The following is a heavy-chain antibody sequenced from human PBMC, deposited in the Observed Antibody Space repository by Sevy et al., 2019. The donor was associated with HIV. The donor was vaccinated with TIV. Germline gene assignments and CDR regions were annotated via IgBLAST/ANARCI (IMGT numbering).Heavy chain of an antibody. J-gene: IGHJ4*02. CDR2: MDPNSGNT. D-gene: IGHD6-19*01. Sequence: ASVKVSCKASGYTFSTYDISWVRRATGQGLEWMGWMDPNSGNTGYAQRFQGRVTLTRNTSINTAYMDLSSLRSEDTAVYYCARTPGYRSGWFGYPGRYWGRGTLVTVSS. CDR3: ARTPGYRSGWFGYPGRY. V-gene: IGHV1-8*01. CDR1: GYTFSTYD.